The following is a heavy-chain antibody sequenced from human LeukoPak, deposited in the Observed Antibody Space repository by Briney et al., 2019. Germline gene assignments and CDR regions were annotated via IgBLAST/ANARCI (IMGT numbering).Heavy chain of an antibody. CDR1: GGSISSYY. CDR3: ARVSSSSSEYFDY. D-gene: IGHD6-6*01. CDR2: IYYSGST. Sequence: SETLSLTCTVSGGSISSYYWSWIRQPPGKGLEWIGYIYYSGSTNYNPSLKSRVTISVETSKNQFSLKLSSVTAADTAVYYCARVSSSSSEYFDYWGQGTLVTVSS. V-gene: IGHV4-59*01. J-gene: IGHJ4*02.